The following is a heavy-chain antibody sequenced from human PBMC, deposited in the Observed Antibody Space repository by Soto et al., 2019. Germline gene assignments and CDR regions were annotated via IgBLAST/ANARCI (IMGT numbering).Heavy chain of an antibody. V-gene: IGHV5-51*01. CDR1: GYSFTSYW. CDR3: ARRDYYGSGSYCAFDI. D-gene: IGHD3-10*01. CDR2: IYPGDSDT. Sequence: GESLKISCKGSGYSFTSYWIGWVRQMPGKGLEWMGIIYPGDSDTRYSPSFQGQVTISADKSISTAYLQWSSLKASDTAMYYCARRDYYGSGSYCAFDILGQGTMVTVSS. J-gene: IGHJ3*02.